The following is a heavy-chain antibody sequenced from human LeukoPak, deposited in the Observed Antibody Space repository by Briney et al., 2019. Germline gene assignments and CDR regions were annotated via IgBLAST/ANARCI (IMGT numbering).Heavy chain of an antibody. Sequence: ASVKVSCKASGYTFTSYYMHWVRQAPGQGLEWMGIINPSGGSTSYAQKFQGRVTMTRDTSTSTVYMELSSLRSEDTAVYYCAKGSGSYLSPLYYFDYWGQGTLVTVSS. J-gene: IGHJ4*02. D-gene: IGHD1-26*01. CDR3: AKGSGSYLSPLYYFDY. CDR1: GYTFTSYY. V-gene: IGHV1-46*01. CDR2: INPSGGST.